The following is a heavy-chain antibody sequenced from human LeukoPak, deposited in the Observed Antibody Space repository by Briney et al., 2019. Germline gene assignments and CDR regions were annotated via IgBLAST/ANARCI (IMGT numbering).Heavy chain of an antibody. CDR1: GFTFSSYS. D-gene: IGHD6-6*01. J-gene: IGHJ6*02. CDR3: AREWWQLVHYYYYGMDV. CDR2: ISSSSSYM. Sequence: EGSLRLSCAASGFTFSSYSMNWVRQAPGKGLEWVSSISSSSSYMYYADSVKGRFTISRDNAKNSLYLQMNSLGAEDTAVYYCAREWWQLVHYYYYGMDVWGQGTTVTVSS. V-gene: IGHV3-21*01.